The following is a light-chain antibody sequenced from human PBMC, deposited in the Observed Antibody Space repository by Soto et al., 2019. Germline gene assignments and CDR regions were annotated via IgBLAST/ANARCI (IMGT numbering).Light chain of an antibody. CDR1: TYDVGDADF. CDR2: EVY. Sequence: QSALTQPASVSGSPGQSVTISCTGTTYDVGDADFISWYQQIPTSAPKLIIYEVYNRPPGISNRFSGSKSGNTASLTISGLQSEDEADYYCCSYRSKRTLFGVGTKLTVL. CDR3: CSYRSKRTL. J-gene: IGLJ2*01. V-gene: IGLV2-14*03.